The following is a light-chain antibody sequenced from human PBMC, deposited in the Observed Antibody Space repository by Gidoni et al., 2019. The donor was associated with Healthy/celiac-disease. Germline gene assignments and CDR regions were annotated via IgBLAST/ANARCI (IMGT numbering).Light chain of an antibody. CDR2: DAS. J-gene: IGKJ4*01. CDR1: QDISNY. Sequence: DIQITQSPYSLSASVGDRVTITCQASQDISNYLNWYQQKPGKAPKLLIYDASNLETGVPARFSGSGSGTDFTFTISSLQPEDIATYYCQQYDNRRLTFGGGTKVEIK. V-gene: IGKV1-33*01. CDR3: QQYDNRRLT.